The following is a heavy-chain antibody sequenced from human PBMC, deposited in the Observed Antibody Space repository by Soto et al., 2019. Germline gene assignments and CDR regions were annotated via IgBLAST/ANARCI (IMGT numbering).Heavy chain of an antibody. J-gene: IGHJ4*02. CDR1: GGSIISGDYY. CDR3: ARVVPAAPTINYFDY. V-gene: IGHV4-30-4*01. D-gene: IGHD2-2*01. Sequence: SETLSLTCTVSGGSIISGDYYWSWIRQPPGKGLEWIGYIYYSGSTYYNPSLKSRVTISVDTSKNQFSLKLSSVTAADTAVYYCARVVPAAPTINYFDYWGQGTLVTVSS. CDR2: IYYSGST.